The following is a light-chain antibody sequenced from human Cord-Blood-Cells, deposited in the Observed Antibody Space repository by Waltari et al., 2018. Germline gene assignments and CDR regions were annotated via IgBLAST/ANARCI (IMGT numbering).Light chain of an antibody. V-gene: IGLV2-11*01. CDR1: SSDVGGYNY. CDR2: DVS. Sequence: QSALTQPRSVSGSPAQSVTISCTGTSSDVGGYNYVSWFQQHPGKAPKLMIYDVSKRPSGLPDRFSGSKSGKSASLTISGLQAEDEADYDCCSYAGSYTWVFGGGTKLTVL. J-gene: IGLJ3*02. CDR3: CSYAGSYTWV.